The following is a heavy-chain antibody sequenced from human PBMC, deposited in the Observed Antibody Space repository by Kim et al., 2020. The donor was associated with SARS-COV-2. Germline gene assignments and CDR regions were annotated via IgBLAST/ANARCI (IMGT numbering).Heavy chain of an antibody. D-gene: IGHD1-26*01. CDR2: IYYSGST. CDR1: GGSISSSSYY. J-gene: IGHJ4*02. Sequence: SETLSLTCTVSGGSISSSSYYWGWIRQPPGKGLEWIGSIYYSGSTYYNPSLKSRVTISVDTSKNQFSLKLSSVTAADTAVYYCARQSLGWELLGLFDYWGQGTLVTVSS. CDR3: ARQSLGWELLGLFDY. V-gene: IGHV4-39*01.